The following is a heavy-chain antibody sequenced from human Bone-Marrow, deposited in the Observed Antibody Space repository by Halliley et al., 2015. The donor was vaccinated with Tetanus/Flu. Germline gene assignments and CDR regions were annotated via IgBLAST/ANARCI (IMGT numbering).Heavy chain of an antibody. V-gene: IGHV5-51*01. CDR2: IYPDKSDV. J-gene: IGHJ5*02. D-gene: IGHD1-1*01. CDR3: ARWNLGPDS. Sequence: KGLGWMGIIYPDKSDVRYNPSVQGQVTISADKSTNTAFLTLNSLKASDTAVYYCARWNLGPDSWGQGTLVTVSS.